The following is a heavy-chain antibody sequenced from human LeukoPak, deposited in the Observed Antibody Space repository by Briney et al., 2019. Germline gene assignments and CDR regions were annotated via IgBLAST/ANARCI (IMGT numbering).Heavy chain of an antibody. Sequence: GGSLRLSCAASGFTFSSYEMNWVRQAPGKGLEWVSYISSSGSTIYYADSVKGRFTISRDNAKNSLYLQMNSLRAEDTAVYYCARDSSCSSTSCYDYWGQGTLVTVSS. J-gene: IGHJ4*02. CDR3: ARDSSCSSTSCYDY. CDR1: GFTFSSYE. D-gene: IGHD2-2*01. CDR2: ISSSGSTI. V-gene: IGHV3-48*03.